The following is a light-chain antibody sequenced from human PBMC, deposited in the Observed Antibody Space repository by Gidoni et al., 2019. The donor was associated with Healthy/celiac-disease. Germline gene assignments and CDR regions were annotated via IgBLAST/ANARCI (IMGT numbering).Light chain of an antibody. CDR3: QQYGSSPPIT. CDR2: GAS. Sequence: EIVLTQSPGTLSLSPGERATLSGRASQSVSNSYLAWYQQKPGQAPRLLIYGASSRATGIPDRFSGSVSGTDFTLTISRLEPEDFTVYYCQQYGSSPPITFXXXTRLEIK. CDR1: QSVSNSY. J-gene: IGKJ5*01. V-gene: IGKV3-20*01.